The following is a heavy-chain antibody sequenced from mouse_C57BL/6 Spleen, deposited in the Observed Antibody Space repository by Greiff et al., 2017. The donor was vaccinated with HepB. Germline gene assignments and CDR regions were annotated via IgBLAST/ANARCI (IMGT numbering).Heavy chain of an antibody. CDR1: GYTFTSYW. Sequence: QVQLKQPGAELVKPGASVKLSCKASGYTFTSYWMQWVKQRPGQGLEWIGEIDPSDSYTNYNQKFKGKATLTVDTSSSTAYMQLSSLTSEDSAVYYCAREALFDYWGQGTTLTVSS. V-gene: IGHV1-50*01. CDR2: IDPSDSYT. CDR3: AREALFDY. J-gene: IGHJ2*01.